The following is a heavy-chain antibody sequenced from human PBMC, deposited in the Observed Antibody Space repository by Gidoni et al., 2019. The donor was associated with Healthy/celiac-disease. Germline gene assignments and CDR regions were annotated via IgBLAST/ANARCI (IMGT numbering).Heavy chain of an antibody. Sequence: QVQLQQRSASLLNPSETLCLTFAVRGGSCISYYLSWIRQHPGKVLEWIGEINHLGSTNYNPSLKSRVTISVDTSKNKFSLKLSSVTAVETAVYYCARGPLLWFGELLHEKYYFDYWGKGTLVTVSS. CDR1: GGSCISYY. CDR3: ARGPLLWFGELLHEKYYFDY. V-gene: IGHV4-34*01. CDR2: INHLGST. D-gene: IGHD3-10*01. J-gene: IGHJ4*02.